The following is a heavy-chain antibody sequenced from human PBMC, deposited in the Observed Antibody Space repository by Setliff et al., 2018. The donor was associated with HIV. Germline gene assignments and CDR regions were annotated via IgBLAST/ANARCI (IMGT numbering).Heavy chain of an antibody. CDR1: GDTFSTYV. D-gene: IGHD2-21*01. J-gene: IGHJ4*02. CDR3: ARDHQTMLWLDY. CDR2: VTPILHTT. Sequence: ASVKVSCKSSGDTFSTYVFTWVRQAPGQGLEWMGGVTPILHTTNYAQKFQGRVTITADISTRTVYMELSSLTSEDAAIYYCARDHQTMLWLDYWGQGTLVTVSS. V-gene: IGHV1-69*10.